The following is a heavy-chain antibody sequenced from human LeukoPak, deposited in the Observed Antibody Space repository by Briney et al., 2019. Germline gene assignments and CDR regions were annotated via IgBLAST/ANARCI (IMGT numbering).Heavy chain of an antibody. V-gene: IGHV3-48*03. Sequence: GGALRLSCTASGFTFSSYEMNWVRQAPGKGLEWVSYISSSGTTKYYADSVKGRFTISRGNAKNSLHLQMNSLRAEDTAVYYCAREGKPTDGYTGAFDNWGQGTLVTVSS. CDR3: AREGKPTDGYTGAFDN. CDR1: GFTFSSYE. D-gene: IGHD5-24*01. CDR2: ISSSGTTK. J-gene: IGHJ4*02.